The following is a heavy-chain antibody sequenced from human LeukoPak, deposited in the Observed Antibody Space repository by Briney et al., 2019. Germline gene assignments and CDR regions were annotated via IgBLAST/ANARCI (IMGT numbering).Heavy chain of an antibody. CDR2: ISSSSSYT. D-gene: IGHD3-10*01. CDR1: GFTFSDYY. V-gene: IGHV3-11*05. Sequence: GGSLILSCAASGFTFSDYYMSWIRQAPGKGLEWVSYISSSSSYTNYADSVKGRFTISRDNAKNSLYLQMNSLRAEDTAVYYCARAAITMVRGVYRFDPWGQGTLVTVSS. CDR3: ARAAITMVRGVYRFDP. J-gene: IGHJ5*02.